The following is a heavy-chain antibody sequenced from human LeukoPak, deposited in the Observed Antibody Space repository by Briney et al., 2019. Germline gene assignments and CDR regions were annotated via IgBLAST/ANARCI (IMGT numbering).Heavy chain of an antibody. Sequence: PGGSLRLSCAASGFTFSSYTMNWVRQAPGKGLEWVSSISSSSTYIYYADSVKGRFTISRDNAKNSLYLQMNSLRAEDTAVYYCASDALLDMVVTAFHWFDPWGQGTLVTVSS. D-gene: IGHD2-21*02. CDR3: ASDALLDMVVTAFHWFDP. V-gene: IGHV3-21*01. CDR1: GFTFSSYT. J-gene: IGHJ5*02. CDR2: ISSSSTYI.